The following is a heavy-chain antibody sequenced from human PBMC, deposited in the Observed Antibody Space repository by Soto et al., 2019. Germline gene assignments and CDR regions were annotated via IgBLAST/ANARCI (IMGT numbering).Heavy chain of an antibody. CDR1: GFTFGDYA. CDR2: IRSKAYGGTT. Sequence: GGSLRLSCRASGFTFGDYAMSWFRQAPGKGLEWVGFIRSKAYGGTTEYAASVKGRFTISRDDSKSIAYLQMNSLKTEDTAVYYCTTRLAVAGTWGMDVWGQGTTVTVSS. J-gene: IGHJ6*02. V-gene: IGHV3-49*03. D-gene: IGHD6-19*01. CDR3: TTRLAVAGTWGMDV.